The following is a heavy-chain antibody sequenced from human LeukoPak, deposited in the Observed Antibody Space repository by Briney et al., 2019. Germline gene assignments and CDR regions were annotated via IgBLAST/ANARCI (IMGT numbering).Heavy chain of an antibody. V-gene: IGHV3-11*01. Sequence: GGSLRLSCAASGFTFSDFYMSWIRQAPGKGLEWVAYISNNGRTIFYADSVKGRFTISRDNAKNSLFLQMNSLRPEDTAFYYCAKQVMLRGFLAWFDTWGLGTLVTVSS. D-gene: IGHD3-10*01. CDR2: ISNNGRTI. J-gene: IGHJ5*02. CDR1: GFTFSDFY. CDR3: AKQVMLRGFLAWFDT.